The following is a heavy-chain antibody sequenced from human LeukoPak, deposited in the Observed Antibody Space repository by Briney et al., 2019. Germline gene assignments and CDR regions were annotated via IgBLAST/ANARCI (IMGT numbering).Heavy chain of an antibody. V-gene: IGHV4-34*01. D-gene: IGHD5-24*01. CDR1: GGSFSGYY. J-gene: IGHJ4*02. CDR2: INHSGST. CDR3: AATTLVSPVEMGDY. Sequence: SETLSLTCAVYGGSFSGYYWSWIRQPPGKGLEWIGEINHSGSTNYNPSLKSRVTISVDTSKNQFSLKLSSVTAADTAVYYCAATTLVSPVEMGDYWGQGTLVTVSS.